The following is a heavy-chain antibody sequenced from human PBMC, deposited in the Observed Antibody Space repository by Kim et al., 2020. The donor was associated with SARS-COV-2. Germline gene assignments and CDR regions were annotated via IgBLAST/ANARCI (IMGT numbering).Heavy chain of an antibody. V-gene: IGHV4-31*03. CDR2: IYYSGST. CDR3: ARTHGDYEPYYYYYYGMDV. Sequence: SETLSLTCTVSGGSISSGGYYWSWIRQHPGKGLEWIGYIYYSGSTYYNPSLKSRVTISVDTSKNQFSLKLSSVTAADTAAYYCARTHGDYEPYYYYYYGMDVWGQGTTVTVSS. D-gene: IGHD4-17*01. J-gene: IGHJ6*02. CDR1: GGSISSGGYY.